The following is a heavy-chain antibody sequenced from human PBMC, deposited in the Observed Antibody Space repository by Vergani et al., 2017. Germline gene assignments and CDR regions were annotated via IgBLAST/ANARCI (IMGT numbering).Heavy chain of an antibody. V-gene: IGHV1-69*04. Sequence: QVQLVQSGAEVKKPGSSVKVSCKASGGTFSSYAISWVRQAPGQGLEWMGRIIPILGIANYAQKFQGRVTITADKTTSTAYMELSSLRSEDTAVYYCAGGGWEPPEYYMDVWGKGTTVTVSS. D-gene: IGHD1-26*01. CDR1: GGTFSSYA. CDR2: IIPILGIA. CDR3: AGGGWEPPEYYMDV. J-gene: IGHJ6*03.